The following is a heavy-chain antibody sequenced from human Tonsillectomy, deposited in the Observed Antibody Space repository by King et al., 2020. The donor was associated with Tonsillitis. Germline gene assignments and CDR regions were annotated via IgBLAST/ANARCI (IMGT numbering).Heavy chain of an antibody. D-gene: IGHD6-13*01. Sequence: VQLVESGGGVVQPGGSLRLSCAASGFTFDDYAMHWVRQVPGKGLEWGFLISWDGTSTYYVASVKGRFTISSDNKKKSLYLHMNSLRTEDTALYYCAKTSVGYSSAWYSGYYYMDVWGKGTTVTVSS. J-gene: IGHJ6*03. CDR2: ISWDGTST. CDR1: GFTFDDYA. CDR3: AKTSVGYSSAWYSGYYYMDV. V-gene: IGHV3-43*02.